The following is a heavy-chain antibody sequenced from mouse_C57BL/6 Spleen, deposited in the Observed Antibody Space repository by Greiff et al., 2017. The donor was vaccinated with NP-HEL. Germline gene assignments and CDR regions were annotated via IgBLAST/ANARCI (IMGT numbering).Heavy chain of an antibody. CDR2: IYPGDGDT. CDR1: GYSFSSYW. Sequence: QVQLQHSGAELVKPGASVKISCKASGYSFSSYWMNWVKQRPGKGLEWIGQIYPGDGDTNYNGKFKGKATLTADKSSSTAYMQLSSLTYEDSAVYFCASYYDYAFAYWGQGTLVTVAA. V-gene: IGHV1-80*01. J-gene: IGHJ3*01. CDR3: ASYYDYAFAY. D-gene: IGHD2-4*01.